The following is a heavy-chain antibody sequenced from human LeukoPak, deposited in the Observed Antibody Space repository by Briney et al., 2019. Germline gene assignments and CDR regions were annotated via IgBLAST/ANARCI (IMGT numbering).Heavy chain of an antibody. J-gene: IGHJ4*02. CDR3: ARGVGELLPDS. V-gene: IGHV3-48*01. CDR2: ISSSTTTM. D-gene: IGHD3-10*01. Sequence: GGSLRLSCAASGFTFRNYAMSWVRQAPGKGLEWISYISSSTTTMYYADSVKGRFTISRDNAKNSLYLQMNSLRAEDTAVYYCARGVGELLPDSWGQGTLVTVSS. CDR1: GFTFRNYA.